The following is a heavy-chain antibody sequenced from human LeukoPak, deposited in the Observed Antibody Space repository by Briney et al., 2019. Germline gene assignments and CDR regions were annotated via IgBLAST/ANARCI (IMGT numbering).Heavy chain of an antibody. Sequence: GGSLRLSCATSGFTFSTYSMNWVRQAPGKGLEWVSYISGSGRTIYYADSVKGRFTISRDNSKNTLYLQMNSLRAEDTAVYYCAALDYYDSSGYYTYNWFDPWGQGTLVTVSS. CDR3: AALDYYDSSGYYTYNWFDP. D-gene: IGHD3-22*01. CDR2: ISGSGRTI. J-gene: IGHJ5*02. V-gene: IGHV3-48*01. CDR1: GFTFSTYS.